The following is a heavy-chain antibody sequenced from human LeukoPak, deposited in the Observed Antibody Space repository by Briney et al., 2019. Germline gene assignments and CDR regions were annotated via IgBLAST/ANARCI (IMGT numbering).Heavy chain of an antibody. CDR1: GYTFTGYY. J-gene: IGHJ4*02. V-gene: IGHV1-69*13. D-gene: IGHD7-27*01. Sequence: SVKVSCKASGYTFTGYYMHWVRQAPGQGLEWMGGIIPIFGTANYAQKFRGRVTITADESTSTAYMELSSLRSEDTAVYYCGRGQLGIDYWGQGTLVTVSS. CDR3: GRGQLGIDY. CDR2: IIPIFGTA.